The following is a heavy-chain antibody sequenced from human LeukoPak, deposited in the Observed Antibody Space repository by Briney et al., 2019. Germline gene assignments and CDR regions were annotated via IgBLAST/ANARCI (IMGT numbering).Heavy chain of an antibody. J-gene: IGHJ4*02. CDR2: IYYSGST. CDR1: GGSISSGDYY. Sequence: KASQTLSLTCTVSGGSISSGDYYWSWIRQPPKKGLEWTGYIYYSGSTYYSPSLKSRVAISVDTSNNQFSLNLSSVTAADTAVYYCARVPYTYGSLPYYFDSWGRGTLVTVSS. D-gene: IGHD5-18*01. CDR3: ARVPYTYGSLPYYFDS. V-gene: IGHV4-30-4*01.